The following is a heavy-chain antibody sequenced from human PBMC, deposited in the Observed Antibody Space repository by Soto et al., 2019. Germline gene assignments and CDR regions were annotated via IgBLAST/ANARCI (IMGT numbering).Heavy chain of an antibody. D-gene: IGHD1-1*01. Sequence: HPGGSLRLSCAASGFTFSSYAMHWVRQAPGKGLEYVSAISSNGGSTYYANSVKGRFTISRDNSKNTLYLQMGSLRAEDMAVYYCARGTGRIWGRYYYYMDVWGKGTTVTVSS. CDR1: GFTFSSYA. J-gene: IGHJ6*03. V-gene: IGHV3-64*01. CDR3: ARGTGRIWGRYYYYMDV. CDR2: ISSNGGST.